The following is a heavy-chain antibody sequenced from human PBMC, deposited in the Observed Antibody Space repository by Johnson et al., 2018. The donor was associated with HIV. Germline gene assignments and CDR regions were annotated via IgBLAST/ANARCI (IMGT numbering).Heavy chain of an antibody. J-gene: IGHJ3*02. CDR2: INWHGGST. CDR1: GFTFDDYG. D-gene: IGHD3-16*02. CDR3: TTAIVIDAFDI. V-gene: IGHV3-20*04. Sequence: EVQLVESGGGVVRPGGSLRLSCAASGFTFDDYGMSWVRQAPGKGLEWVSGINWHGGSTGYADSVQGRFTISRDNAKNSLYLQMNSLTTEDTAVYYCTTAIVIDAFDIWGQGTMVTVSS.